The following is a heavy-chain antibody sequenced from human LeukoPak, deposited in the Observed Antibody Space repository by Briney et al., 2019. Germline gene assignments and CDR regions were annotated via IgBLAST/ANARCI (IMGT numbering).Heavy chain of an antibody. D-gene: IGHD6-13*01. CDR3: AKTTPGIAAAGTRYYFDY. CDR1: GFTFSSYA. Sequence: GGSLRLSCAASGFTFSSYAMSWVRQAPGKGLEWVSAISGSGCSTYYADSVKGRFTISRDNSKNTLYLQMNSLRAEDTAVYYCAKTTPGIAAAGTRYYFDYWGQGTLVTVSS. CDR2: ISGSGCST. J-gene: IGHJ4*02. V-gene: IGHV3-23*01.